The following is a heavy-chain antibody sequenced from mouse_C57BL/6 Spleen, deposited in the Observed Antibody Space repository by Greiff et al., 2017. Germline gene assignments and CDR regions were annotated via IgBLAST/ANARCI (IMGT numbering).Heavy chain of an antibody. CDR3: ARITTVVARYYYAMDY. D-gene: IGHD1-1*01. CDR1: GFSLSTFGMG. CDR2: IWWDDDK. V-gene: IGHV8-8*01. Sequence: QVTLKVSGPGILQPSQTLSLTCSFSGFSLSTFGMGVGWIRQPSGKGLEWLAHIWWDDDKYYNPALKSRLTISKDTSKNQVFLKIANVDTADTATYYCARITTVVARYYYAMDYWGQGTSVTVSS. J-gene: IGHJ4*01.